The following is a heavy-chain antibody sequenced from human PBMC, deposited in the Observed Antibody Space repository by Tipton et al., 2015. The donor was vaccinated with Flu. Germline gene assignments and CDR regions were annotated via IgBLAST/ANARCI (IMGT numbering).Heavy chain of an antibody. Sequence: TLSLTCTVSGGSISSYYRSWIRQPPGKGLEWIGYIYYSGSTNYNPSLKSRVTISVDTSKNQFSLKLSSVTAADTAVYYCARYDYGDHSAFDIWGQGTMVTVSS. CDR2: IYYSGST. V-gene: IGHV4-59*01. CDR3: ARYDYGDHSAFDI. CDR1: GGSISSYY. D-gene: IGHD4-17*01. J-gene: IGHJ3*02.